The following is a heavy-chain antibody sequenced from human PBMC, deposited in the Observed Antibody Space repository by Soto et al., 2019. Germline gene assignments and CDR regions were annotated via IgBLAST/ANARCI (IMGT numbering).Heavy chain of an antibody. D-gene: IGHD5-18*01. Sequence: SQTLSLTFAISGDSVSSNSAAWNCISQSPSRGLEWLGRTYYRSKWYNDYAVSVKSRITINPDTSKNQFSLQLNSVTPEDTAVYYCARADGYGPLWDYWGQGTLVTVSS. V-gene: IGHV6-1*01. J-gene: IGHJ4*02. CDR3: ARADGYGPLWDY. CDR2: TYYRSKWYN. CDR1: GDSVSSNSAA.